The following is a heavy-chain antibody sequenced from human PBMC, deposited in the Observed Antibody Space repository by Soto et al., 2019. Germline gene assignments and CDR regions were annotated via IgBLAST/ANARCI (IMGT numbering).Heavy chain of an antibody. CDR1: GFSFSTSGMC. J-gene: IGHJ3*02. CDR3: ARSPLLPSNLHAFDI. Sequence: SGPTLVNPTQTLTLTCTFSGFSFSTSGMCVSWIRQPPGKALEWLARIDWDDDKYYSTSLKTRLTISKDTSKNQVVLTMTNMDPVDTATYYCARSPLLPSNLHAFDIWGQGTMVTVSS. V-gene: IGHV2-70*11. CDR2: IDWDDDK. D-gene: IGHD2-15*01.